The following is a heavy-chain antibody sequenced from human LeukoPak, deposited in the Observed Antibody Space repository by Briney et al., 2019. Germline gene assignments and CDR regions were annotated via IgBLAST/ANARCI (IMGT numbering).Heavy chain of an antibody. CDR1: GGSNSSGSYY. Sequence: SETLSLTCTVSGGSNSSGSYYWSWIRQPAGKGLEWIGRIYTSGSTNYNPSLKSRVTISVDTSKNQFSLKLSSVTAADTAVYYCASRSITMVRGVIITPGAFDYWGQGTLVTVSS. CDR2: IYTSGST. D-gene: IGHD3-10*01. CDR3: ASRSITMVRGVIITPGAFDY. V-gene: IGHV4-61*02. J-gene: IGHJ4*02.